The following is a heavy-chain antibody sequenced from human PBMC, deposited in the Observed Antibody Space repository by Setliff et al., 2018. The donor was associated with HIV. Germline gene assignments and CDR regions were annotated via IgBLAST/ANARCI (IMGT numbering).Heavy chain of an antibody. Sequence: SETLSLTCAVYGGSFSGYYWSWIRQPPGKGLEWIGEINHDRTTNYNPSLKSRVTISVDTSKNQFSLTLNSITAADTAVYYCARGSRQLTIFGVVFKTNYYFMDVWGKGTAVTVSS. CDR3: ARGSRQLTIFGVVFKTNYYFMDV. CDR1: GGSFSGYY. J-gene: IGHJ6*03. V-gene: IGHV4-34*01. D-gene: IGHD3-3*01. CDR2: INHDRTT.